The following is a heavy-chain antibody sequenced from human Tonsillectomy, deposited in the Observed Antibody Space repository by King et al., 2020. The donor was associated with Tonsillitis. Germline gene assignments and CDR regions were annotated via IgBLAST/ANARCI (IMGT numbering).Heavy chain of an antibody. D-gene: IGHD6-19*01. V-gene: IGHV1-18*01. CDR2: ISAYDGNT. CDR3: ARDPGYSSGWYLDY. Sequence: VQLVESGAEVKKPGASVKVSCKASGYTFTSFGISWVRLAPGQGLEWMGWISAYDGNTNYAQKLQGRGTMTTDSSTSTAYMELRSLRSDDTAVYYCARDPGYSSGWYLDYWGQGTLVTVSS. J-gene: IGHJ4*02. CDR1: GYTFTSFG.